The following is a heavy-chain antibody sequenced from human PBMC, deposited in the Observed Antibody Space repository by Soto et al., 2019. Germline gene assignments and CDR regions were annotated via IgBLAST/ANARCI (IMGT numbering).Heavy chain of an antibody. D-gene: IGHD3-3*01. J-gene: IGHJ3*01. CDR1: GDSVSSNSAA. CDR2: TYYRSKWYN. V-gene: IGHV6-1*01. Sequence: SQTLSLTCAISGDSVSSNSAAWNWIRQSPSRGLEWLGRTYYRSKWYNDYALSVKSRLTINPDTSKNQFSLQLNSVTPEDTAVSYRASGHHYTLDVWGQGTMVTVSS. CDR3: ASGHHYTLDV.